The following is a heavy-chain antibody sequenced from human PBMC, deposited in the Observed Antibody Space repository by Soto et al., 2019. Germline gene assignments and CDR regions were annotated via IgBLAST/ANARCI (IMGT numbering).Heavy chain of an antibody. J-gene: IGHJ4*02. D-gene: IGHD3-22*01. Sequence: GESLKISCKGSGYSFAGYWITWVRQKPGKGLEWMGRIDPSDSQTYYSPAFRGHVTISVTKSITTVFLQWSSLRASDTAMYYCARQIYDSDTGPNFQYYFDSWGQGTPVTVSS. V-gene: IGHV5-10-1*01. CDR1: GYSFAGYW. CDR3: ARQIYDSDTGPNFQYYFDS. CDR2: IDPSDSQT.